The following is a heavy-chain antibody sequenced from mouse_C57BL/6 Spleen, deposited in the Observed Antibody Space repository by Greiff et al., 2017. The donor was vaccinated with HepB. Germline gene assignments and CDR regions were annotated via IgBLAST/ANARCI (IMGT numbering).Heavy chain of an antibody. D-gene: IGHD2-2*01. CDR3: ARSLYYGYDYWYFDV. V-gene: IGHV1-54*01. CDR2: INPGSGGT. J-gene: IGHJ1*03. CDR1: GNAFTNYL. Sequence: QVQLQQSGAELVRPGTSVKVSCKASGNAFTNYLIEWVKQRPGQGLEWIGVINPGSGGTNYNEKFKGKATLTADKSSSTAYMQLSSLTSEDSAVYFCARSLYYGYDYWYFDVWGTGTTVTVSS.